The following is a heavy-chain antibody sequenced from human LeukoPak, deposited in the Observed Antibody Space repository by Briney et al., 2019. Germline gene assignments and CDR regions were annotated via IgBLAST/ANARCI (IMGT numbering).Heavy chain of an antibody. CDR1: GFTFSSYG. CDR2: IRYDGSNK. D-gene: IGHD2-15*01. J-gene: IGHJ3*02. V-gene: IGHV3-30*02. CDR3: AKDRVVSRAPAAFDI. Sequence: GGSLRLSCAASGFTFSSYGMHWVRQAPGKGLEWVAFIRYDGSNKYYADSVKGRFTISRDNSKNTLYLQMNSLRAEDTAVYYCAKDRVVSRAPAAFDIWGQGTMVTVSS.